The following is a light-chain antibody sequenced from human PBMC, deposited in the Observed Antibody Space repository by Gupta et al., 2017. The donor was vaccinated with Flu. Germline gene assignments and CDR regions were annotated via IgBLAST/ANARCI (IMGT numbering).Light chain of an antibody. CDR3: MQGTHWPPWT. J-gene: IGKJ1*01. CDR1: QSLVHSDGNTY. CDR2: KVS. Sequence: DVVMTQSLLSLPVTLGQPASISCRSSQSLVHSDGNTYLNWFQQRPGQSPRRLIYKVSNRDPGVPDRFSGSGSGTDFTLRISRVEAEDVGVYYCMQGTHWPPWTFGQGTKVEIK. V-gene: IGKV2-30*02.